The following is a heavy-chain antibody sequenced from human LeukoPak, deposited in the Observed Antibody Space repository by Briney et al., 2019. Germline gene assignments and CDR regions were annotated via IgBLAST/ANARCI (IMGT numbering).Heavy chain of an antibody. D-gene: IGHD6-19*01. CDR1: GFTFSSYA. CDR2: ISYDGSNK. CDR3: ARDGTYSSGWPYYYYGMDV. J-gene: IGHJ6*02. V-gene: IGHV3-30*04. Sequence: SCKASGFTFSSYAMHWVRQAPGKGLEWVAVISYDGSNKYYADSVKGRFTISRDNSKNTLYLQMDSLRAEDTAVYYCARDGTYSSGWPYYYYGMDVWGQGTTVTVSS.